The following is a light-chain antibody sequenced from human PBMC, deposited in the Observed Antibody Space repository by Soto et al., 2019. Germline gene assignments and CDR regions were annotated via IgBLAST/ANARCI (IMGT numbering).Light chain of an antibody. Sequence: IVLTQSPASQSPPPVESATLSCKAIQSVTTNLAWYQQKPGQAHRLIIYAASTRVTGIPARFSGSGSGTEFTLTISRLEPEDFAVYYCQEYDGAPTITFGLGTRLEIK. CDR1: QSVTTN. J-gene: IGKJ5*01. CDR3: QEYDGAPTIT. CDR2: AAS. V-gene: IGKV3-15*01.